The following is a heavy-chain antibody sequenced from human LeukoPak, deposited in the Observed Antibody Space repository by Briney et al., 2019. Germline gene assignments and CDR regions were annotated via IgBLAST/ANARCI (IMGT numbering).Heavy chain of an antibody. CDR1: GYTFTNYY. CDR3: ARDRFSSVGFGELKAFDI. J-gene: IGHJ3*02. Sequence: RASVKVSCKASGYTFTNYYMHWVRQAPGQGLEWMGGIIPIFGTANYAQKFQGRVTITADKSTSTAYMELSSLRSEDTAVYYCARDRFSSVGFGELKAFDIWGQGTMVTVSS. D-gene: IGHD3-10*01. CDR2: IIPIFGTA. V-gene: IGHV1-69*06.